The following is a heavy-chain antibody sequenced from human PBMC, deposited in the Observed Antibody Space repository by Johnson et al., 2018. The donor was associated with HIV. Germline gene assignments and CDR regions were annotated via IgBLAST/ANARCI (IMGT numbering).Heavy chain of an antibody. V-gene: IGHV3-64*04. CDR2: IYSGGST. D-gene: IGHD7-27*01. Sequence: QVQLVESGGGLVQPGGSLRLSCAASGFTFSSYAMHWVRQAPGKGLEYVSAIYSGGSTYYADSVKGRFTLARDNSKNTLYLQMNSLRAEDTALYYCARDPTTHYSRLTGDFGAFDIWGQGTMVTVSS. CDR3: ARDPTTHYSRLTGDFGAFDI. CDR1: GFTFSSYA. J-gene: IGHJ3*02.